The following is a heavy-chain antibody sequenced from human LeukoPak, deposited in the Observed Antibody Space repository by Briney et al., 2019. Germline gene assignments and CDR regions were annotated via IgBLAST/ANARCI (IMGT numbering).Heavy chain of an antibody. J-gene: IGHJ4*02. Sequence: SGGSLRLSCAASGFTFSDSAMHWVRQASGKGLEWVGRVRVKANNYATAYAASVQGRFTISRDDSKNTAYLQMNSLKTEDTAVYYCTRQMEPAADIGGWGQGTLVTVSS. D-gene: IGHD2-2*01. V-gene: IGHV3-73*01. CDR2: VRVKANNYAT. CDR1: GFTFSDSA. CDR3: TRQMEPAADIGG.